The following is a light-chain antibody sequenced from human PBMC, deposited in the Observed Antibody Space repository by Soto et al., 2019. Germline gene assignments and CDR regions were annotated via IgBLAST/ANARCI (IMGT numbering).Light chain of an antibody. CDR3: QQRSNWTIT. CDR2: GAS. V-gene: IGKV3-11*01. CDR1: QSVRSY. J-gene: IGKJ5*01. Sequence: EIALTQSPANLSLSPGERATISCGARQSVRSYLAWYPQKPGQAPRLLIYGASKRETGIPERFSGSGSGTDFSLTISRLEPEDVEVDYCQQRSNWTITFGQGTRLEIK.